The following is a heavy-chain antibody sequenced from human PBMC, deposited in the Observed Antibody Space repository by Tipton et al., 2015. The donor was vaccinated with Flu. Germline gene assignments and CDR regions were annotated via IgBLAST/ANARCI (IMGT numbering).Heavy chain of an antibody. V-gene: IGHV3-23*01. Sequence: SLRLSCVLSGFTFKDYAMSWVRQAPGKGMEWVSGISGSDADTCYADSVKGRFTLSGDSSRNTVYLQMNSLRAEDTAVYYCAKDILRGAGEGWGKGTM. CDR3: AKDILRGAGEG. J-gene: IGHJ3*01. CDR1: GFTFKDYA. CDR2: ISGSDADT. D-gene: IGHD3-3*01.